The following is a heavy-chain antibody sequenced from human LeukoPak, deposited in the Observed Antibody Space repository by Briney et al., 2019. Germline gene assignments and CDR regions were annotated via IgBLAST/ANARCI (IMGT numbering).Heavy chain of an antibody. J-gene: IGHJ4*02. V-gene: IGHV3-43D*03. D-gene: IGHD6-13*01. CDR1: GFTFDDYA. CDR2: ISWDGGST. Sequence: GGSLRLSCAASGFTFDDYAMHWVRQAPGKGLEWVSLISWDGGSTHYADSVKGRFTISRDNSKNSLYLQMNSLRAEDTALYYCAKPIAAAGDGYFDYWGQGTLVTVSS. CDR3: AKPIAAAGDGYFDY.